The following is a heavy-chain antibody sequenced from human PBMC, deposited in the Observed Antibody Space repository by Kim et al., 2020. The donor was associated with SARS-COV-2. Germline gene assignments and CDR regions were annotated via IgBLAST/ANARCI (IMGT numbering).Heavy chain of an antibody. Sequence: ASVKVSCKASGYTFTSYAMHWVRQAPGQRLEWMGWINAGNGNTKYSQKFQGRVTITRDTSASTAYMELSSLRSEDTAVYYCAVINLGDYYYYYGMDVWGQGTTVTVSS. V-gene: IGHV1-3*01. CDR1: GYTFTSYA. J-gene: IGHJ6*02. CDR2: INAGNGNT. CDR3: AVINLGDYYYYYGMDV. D-gene: IGHD3-10*01.